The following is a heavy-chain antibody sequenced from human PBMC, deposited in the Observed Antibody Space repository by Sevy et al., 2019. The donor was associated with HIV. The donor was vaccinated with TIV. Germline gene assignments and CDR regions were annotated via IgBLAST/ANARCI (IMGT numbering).Heavy chain of an antibody. Sequence: SETLSLTCTVSGGSIRSGRYYWTWIRQPAGKGLEWIGRIFPSGASNFNPSMMSRVSMSIDTSKKQFSLRLTSVTAAGTAGYYCAGAEGDGYNYGYFHSWGPGTPVTVSS. J-gene: IGHJ5*01. CDR1: GGSIRSGRYY. D-gene: IGHD5-12*01. V-gene: IGHV4-61*02. CDR3: AGAEGDGYNYGYFHS. CDR2: IFPSGAS.